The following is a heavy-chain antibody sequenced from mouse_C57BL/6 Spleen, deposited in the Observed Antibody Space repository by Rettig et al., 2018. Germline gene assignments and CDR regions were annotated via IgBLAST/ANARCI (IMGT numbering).Heavy chain of an antibody. CDR3: VRGYYFDY. Sequence: QIQLMLSGPEAKKSGETVLLSFKSTGYIFTKSPMHCAMQAPDKAFKRVDWINTDTGEPTYAEEFKGRFALSLETSASTAYLQINYFKNEDTAAYFCVRGYYFDYWGQGTTLTVSS. CDR1: GYIFTKSP. J-gene: IGHJ2*01. CDR2: INTDTGEP. V-gene: IGHV9-1*01.